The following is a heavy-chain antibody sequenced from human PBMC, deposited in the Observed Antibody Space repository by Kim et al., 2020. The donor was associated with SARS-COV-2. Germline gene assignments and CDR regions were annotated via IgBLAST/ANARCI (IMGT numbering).Heavy chain of an antibody. CDR3: ARDPFRGFDT. Sequence: GSTYYNPSLKSRLTMSLDTSKNQFSLNLSSVTPADTAVYYCARDPFRGFDTWGQGTLVTVSS. V-gene: IGHV4-31*02. CDR2: GST. D-gene: IGHD3-10*01. J-gene: IGHJ5*02.